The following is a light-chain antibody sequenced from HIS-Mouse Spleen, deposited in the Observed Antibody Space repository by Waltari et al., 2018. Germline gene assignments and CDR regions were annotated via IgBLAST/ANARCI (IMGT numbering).Light chain of an antibody. V-gene: IGLV2-23*01. CDR1: SSDVGSYNL. CDR2: EGS. Sequence: QSALTQPASVSGSPGQSITISCTGTSSDVGSYNLVSWYQQRPGKAPKLMFYEGSKRPSGVSIRFAGSKSGNTASLTISGLQAEDEADYYCCSYAGSSTLVFGGGTKLTVL. J-gene: IGLJ2*01. CDR3: CSYAGSSTLV.